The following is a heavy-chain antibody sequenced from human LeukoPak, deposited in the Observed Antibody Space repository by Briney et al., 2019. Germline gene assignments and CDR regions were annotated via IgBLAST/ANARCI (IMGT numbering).Heavy chain of an antibody. CDR2: IKSKTDGGTT. CDR3: STAPDY. Sequence: GGSLRLSCAASGFTFSDALMSWVRQAPGKGLEWVCGIKSKTDGGTTDYAGPVKGRFTISKDDSKTTLYLQMNSLQTEDTAVYYCSTAPDYWGQGTLVTVSS. V-gene: IGHV3-15*01. J-gene: IGHJ4*02. CDR1: GFTFSDAL.